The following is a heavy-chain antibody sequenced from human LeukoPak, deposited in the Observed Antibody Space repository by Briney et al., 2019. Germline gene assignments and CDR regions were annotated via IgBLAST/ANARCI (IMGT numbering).Heavy chain of an antibody. J-gene: IGHJ4*02. CDR3: ARDRRHYDILTGYEAVDY. V-gene: IGHV1-69*04. Sequence: GASVKVSCKASGGTFSSYAISWVRQAPGHGLEWMGRIIPILGIANYAQKFQGRVTITADKSTSTAYMELSSLRSEDTAVYYCARDRRHYDILTGYEAVDYWGQGTLVTVSS. CDR2: IIPILGIA. D-gene: IGHD3-9*01. CDR1: GGTFSSYA.